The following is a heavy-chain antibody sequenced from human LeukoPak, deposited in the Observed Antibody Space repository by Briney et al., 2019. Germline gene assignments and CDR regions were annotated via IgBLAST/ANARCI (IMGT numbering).Heavy chain of an antibody. V-gene: IGHV3-30*02. D-gene: IGHD3-10*01. CDR2: IRSNGNEK. CDR3: AKDRDGSGSFKKRMDV. J-gene: IGHJ6*02. CDR1: GFNFRGYA. Sequence: PGGSLRLSCAASGFNFRGYAMHWVRQAPGKGLEWVALIRSNGNEKFYLDAVQGRFTISRDISKNTLFLQMSSLRPEDTAVYYCAKDRDGSGSFKKRMDVWGQGTTVSVSS.